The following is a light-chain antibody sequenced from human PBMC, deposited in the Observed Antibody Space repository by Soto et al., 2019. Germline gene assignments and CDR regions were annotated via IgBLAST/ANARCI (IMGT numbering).Light chain of an antibody. CDR3: QVWDSSSDHVV. CDR2: YDS. Sequence: SYELTQPPSVSVAPGKTARITCGGNNIGSKSVHWYQQKPGQAPVLVIYYDSDRPSGIPERLSGSNSGNTATLTISRVEGGYEADYYCQVWDSSSDHVVFGGGTKLTVL. J-gene: IGLJ2*01. V-gene: IGLV3-21*04. CDR1: NIGSKS.